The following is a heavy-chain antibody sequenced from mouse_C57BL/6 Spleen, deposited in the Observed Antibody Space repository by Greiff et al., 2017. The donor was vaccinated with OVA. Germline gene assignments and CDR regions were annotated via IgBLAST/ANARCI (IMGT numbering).Heavy chain of an antibody. Sequence: QVQLKQPGAELVRPGSSVKLSCKASGYTFTSYWMHWVKQRPIQGLEWIGNIDPSDSETHYNQKFKDKATLTVDKSSSTAYMQLSSLTSEDSAVYSCARSGCNSSFDYWGQGTTLTVSS. CDR3: ARSGCNSSFDY. J-gene: IGHJ2*01. CDR2: IDPSDSET. CDR1: GYTFTSYW. V-gene: IGHV1-52*01. D-gene: IGHD2-1*01.